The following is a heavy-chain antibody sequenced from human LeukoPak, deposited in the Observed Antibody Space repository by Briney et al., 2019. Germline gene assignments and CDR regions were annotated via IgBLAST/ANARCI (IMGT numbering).Heavy chain of an antibody. CDR2: IKQDGSEK. D-gene: IGHD6-6*01. V-gene: IGHV3-7*01. CDR3: ARDLLGSSKDY. J-gene: IGHJ4*02. CDR1: GFTFSSYW. Sequence: RGEPLRLSCAASGFTFSSYWMSWVRQAPGKGLEGVANIKQDGSEKYYVDSVKGRFTISRDNAKNSLYLQMNSLRAEDTAVYYCARDLLGSSKDYWGQGTLVTVSS.